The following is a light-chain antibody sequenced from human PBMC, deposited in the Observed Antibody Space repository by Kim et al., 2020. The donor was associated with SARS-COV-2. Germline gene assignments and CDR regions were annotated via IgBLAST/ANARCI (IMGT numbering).Light chain of an antibody. CDR1: QSISNY. CDR3: QQNYDTPLT. CDR2: AAS. Sequence: ASVGDRVTITCRASQSISNYLNWYQQKPGKAHKLLISAASSLQSGVPSRFSGSGSGTDFTLTISSLQPEDFATYYCQQNYDTPLTFGGGTKVDIK. V-gene: IGKV1-39*01. J-gene: IGKJ4*01.